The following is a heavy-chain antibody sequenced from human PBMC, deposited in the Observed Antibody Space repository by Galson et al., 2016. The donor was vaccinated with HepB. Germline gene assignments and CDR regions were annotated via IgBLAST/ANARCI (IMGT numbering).Heavy chain of an antibody. D-gene: IGHD5/OR15-5a*01. J-gene: IGHJ6*02. CDR3: ARDGRLKYSGLDV. Sequence: CAIPGDSVSRNNVTWYWIRQSPSTGLEWLGRTYYSSKWYNDYALSLKSRISINADTSKNQIFLQLNSVTPDDTAVYYCARDGRLKYSGLDVWGQGTTGTVSS. CDR1: GDSVSRNNVT. V-gene: IGHV6-1*01. CDR2: TYYSSKWYN.